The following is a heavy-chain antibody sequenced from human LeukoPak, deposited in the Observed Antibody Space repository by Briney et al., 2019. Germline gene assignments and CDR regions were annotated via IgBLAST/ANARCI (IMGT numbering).Heavy chain of an antibody. J-gene: IGHJ4*02. CDR1: GFTFSSYS. D-gene: IGHD5-18*01. V-gene: IGHV3-21*01. CDR2: ISSSSSYI. Sequence: GGSLRLSCAASGFTFSSYSMNWVRQAPGKELEWVSSISSSSSYIYCADSVKGRFTISRDNAKNSLYLQMNSLRAEDTAVYYCARRTTAMALDYWGQGTLVTVSS. CDR3: ARRTTAMALDY.